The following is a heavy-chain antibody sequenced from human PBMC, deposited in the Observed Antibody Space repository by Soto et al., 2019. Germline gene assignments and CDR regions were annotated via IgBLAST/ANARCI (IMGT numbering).Heavy chain of an antibody. Sequence: QVQLVESGGGVVQPGRSLRLSCAASGFTFSSYAMHWVRQAPGKGLEWVAVISYDGSNKYYADSVKGRFTISRDNSKNTLYLQMNSLRAADTAVYYCARTLLPDYWGQGTLVTVSS. CDR2: ISYDGSNK. CDR3: ARTLLPDY. V-gene: IGHV3-30-3*01. CDR1: GFTFSSYA. J-gene: IGHJ4*02. D-gene: IGHD2-21*01.